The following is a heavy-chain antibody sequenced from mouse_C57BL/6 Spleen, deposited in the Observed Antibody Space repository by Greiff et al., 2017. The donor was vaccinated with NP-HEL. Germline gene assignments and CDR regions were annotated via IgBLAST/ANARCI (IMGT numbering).Heavy chain of an antibody. Sequence: DVKLVESGGGLVKPGGSLKLSCAASGFTFSSYAMSWVRQTPEKRLEWVATISDGGSYTYYPDNVKGRFTISRDNAKNNLYLQMSHLKSEDTAMYYCARAGTEAMDYWGQGTSVTVSS. CDR1: GFTFSSYA. CDR3: ARAGTEAMDY. D-gene: IGHD4-1*01. CDR2: ISDGGSYT. V-gene: IGHV5-4*03. J-gene: IGHJ4*01.